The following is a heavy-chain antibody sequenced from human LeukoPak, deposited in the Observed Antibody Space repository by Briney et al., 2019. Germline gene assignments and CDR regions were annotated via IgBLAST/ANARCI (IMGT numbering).Heavy chain of an antibody. CDR1: GGSLSSGSYY. CDR2: IYTSGST. J-gene: IGHJ6*03. CDR3: ARVGIEDYYYYMDV. D-gene: IGHD2-21*01. Sequence: PSQTLSLTCTVPGGSLSSGSYYWSWIRQPAGRGLEWFGLIYTSGSTNYNPSLKSRVTISVDTSKNQFSLKLSSVTAADTAVYYCARVGIEDYYYYMDVWGKGTTVSVSS. V-gene: IGHV4-61*02.